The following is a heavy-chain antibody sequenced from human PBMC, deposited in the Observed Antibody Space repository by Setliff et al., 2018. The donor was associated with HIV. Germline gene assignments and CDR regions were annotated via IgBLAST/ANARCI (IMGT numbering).Heavy chain of an antibody. J-gene: IGHJ4*02. D-gene: IGHD7-27*01. CDR2: INPSVGST. V-gene: IGHV1-46*01. CDR1: GYTFTTYY. Sequence: ASVNVSCKASGYTFTTYYMHWVRQAPGQGLEWMAVINPSVGSTNFAQMFRGRVTMTRDTSTSTVYMELSSLRSEDTAVYYCARGRFWGPHWGQGTLVTVSS. CDR3: ARGRFWGPH.